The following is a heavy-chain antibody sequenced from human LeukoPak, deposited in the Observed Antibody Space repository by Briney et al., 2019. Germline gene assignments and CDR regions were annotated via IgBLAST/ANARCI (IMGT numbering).Heavy chain of an antibody. J-gene: IGHJ4*02. D-gene: IGHD6-13*01. Sequence: PSETLSLTCTVSGYSISSGYYWGWIRQPPGKGLEWIGSIYHSGSTYYNPSLKSRVTISVDTSKNQFSLKLSSVTAADTAVYYCARGDSSSWSTPPDYWGQGTLVTVSS. CDR3: ARGDSSSWSTPPDY. CDR2: IYHSGST. V-gene: IGHV4-38-2*02. CDR1: GYSISSGYY.